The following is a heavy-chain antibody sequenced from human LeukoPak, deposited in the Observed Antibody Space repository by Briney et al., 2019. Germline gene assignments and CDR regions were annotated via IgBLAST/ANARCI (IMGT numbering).Heavy chain of an antibody. CDR3: ARGDEGSITLFQH. V-gene: IGHV3-23*01. CDR2: ISGSGGST. D-gene: IGHD1-14*01. J-gene: IGHJ1*01. Sequence: GGSLRLSCAASGFTFSSYAMNWVRQAPGKGLEWVSAISGSGGSTYYADSVKGRLTISRDNSKNTLYLQMNSLRAEDTAVYYCARGDEGSITLFQHWGQGTLVTVSS. CDR1: GFTFSSYA.